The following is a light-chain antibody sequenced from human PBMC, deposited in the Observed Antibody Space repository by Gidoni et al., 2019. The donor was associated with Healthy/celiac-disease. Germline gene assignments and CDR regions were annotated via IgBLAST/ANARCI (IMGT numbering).Light chain of an antibody. CDR3: QQYNNWLT. CDR2: GAS. J-gene: IGKJ2*01. V-gene: IGKV3-15*01. CDR1: QSVSSN. Sequence: EIVMTQSPATLSVSLGERATLSCRASQSVSSNLAWYQQKPGQAPRLLIYGASTRATGIPARFSGSGSGTEVTLTISSLQSEDFAVYYCQQYNNWLTFGQGTKLEIK.